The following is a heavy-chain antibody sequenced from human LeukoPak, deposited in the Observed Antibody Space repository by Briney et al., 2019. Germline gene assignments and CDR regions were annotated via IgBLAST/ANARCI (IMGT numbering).Heavy chain of an antibody. CDR3: ASLEVEMATITEGY. CDR1: GFTFSSYS. Sequence: PGGSLRLSCAASGFTFSSYSMNWVRQAPGKGLEWVSYISSSSSTIYYADSVKGRFTISRDNAKNSLYLQMNSLRAEDTAVYYCASLEVEMATITEGYWGQGTLVTVSS. CDR2: ISSSSSTI. J-gene: IGHJ4*02. D-gene: IGHD5-24*01. V-gene: IGHV3-48*01.